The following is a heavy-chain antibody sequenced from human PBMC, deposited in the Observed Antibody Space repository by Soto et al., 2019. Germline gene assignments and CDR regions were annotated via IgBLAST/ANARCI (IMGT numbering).Heavy chain of an antibody. D-gene: IGHD3-3*01. CDR3: ARGIYDFWSGLYGLDV. J-gene: IGHJ6*01. V-gene: IGHV4-39*01. CDR2: IHHSGTT. Sequence: SETLSLTCNVSDDSMRSSSYYWGWIRQPPGKGLEWIGSIHHSGTTYPVASLQSRVTMSADTSKNQISLRLSSVTTADTAMYYCARGIYDFWSGLYGLDVWGQGAPVTVSS. CDR1: DDSMRSSSYY.